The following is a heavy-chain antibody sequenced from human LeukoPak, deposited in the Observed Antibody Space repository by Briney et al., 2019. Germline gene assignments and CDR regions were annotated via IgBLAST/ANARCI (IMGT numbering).Heavy chain of an antibody. Sequence: GRSLRLSCAASGFTFSSYAMHWVRQAPGKGLGWVAVISYDGSNKYYADSVKGRFTISRDNSKNTLYLQMNSLRAEDTAVYYCARDAVAGIIDYWGQGTLVTVSS. CDR2: ISYDGSNK. V-gene: IGHV3-30*04. CDR3: ARDAVAGIIDY. CDR1: GFTFSSYA. D-gene: IGHD6-19*01. J-gene: IGHJ4*02.